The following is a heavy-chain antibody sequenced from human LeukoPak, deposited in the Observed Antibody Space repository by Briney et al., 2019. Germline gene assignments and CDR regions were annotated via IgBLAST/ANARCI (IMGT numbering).Heavy chain of an antibody. CDR2: ISGDGGST. V-gene: IGHV3-43*02. Sequence: PGGSLRLSCAASGFTFNDYPMHWVRQAPGQGLEWVSLISGDGGSTYYADSVKGRFTISRDNSKNSLYLQMNSLRTEDTALYYCAKVTAAAGPYYYYGMDVWGQGTTVTVSS. CDR1: GFTFNDYP. J-gene: IGHJ6*02. D-gene: IGHD6-13*01. CDR3: AKVTAAAGPYYYYGMDV.